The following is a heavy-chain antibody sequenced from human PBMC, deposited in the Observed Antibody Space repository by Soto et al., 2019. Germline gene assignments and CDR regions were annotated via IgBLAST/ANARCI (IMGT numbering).Heavy chain of an antibody. V-gene: IGHV3-23*01. Sequence: PGGSLRLSCAASGFTFSSYAMSWVRQAPGKGLEWVSAISGSGGSTYYADSVKGRFTISRDNSKNTLYLQMNGLRAEDTAVYYCAKGGSFRVNWYFDLWGRGTLVTVSS. D-gene: IGHD6-6*01. CDR3: AKGGSFRVNWYFDL. J-gene: IGHJ2*01. CDR2: ISGSGGST. CDR1: GFTFSSYA.